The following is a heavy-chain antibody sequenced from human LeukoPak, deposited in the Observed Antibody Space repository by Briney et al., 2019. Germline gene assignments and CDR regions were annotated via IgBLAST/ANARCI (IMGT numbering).Heavy chain of an antibody. CDR3: AREATGFDY. CDR1: GFTFSSYE. J-gene: IGHJ4*02. Sequence: GGSLRLSCAASGFTFSSYEINWVRQAPGKGLEWVSYISDSGTTIHYADSVKGRFTISRDNAKNSVYLQMNRLRAEDTAVYYCAREATGFDYWGQGTLVTVSS. V-gene: IGHV3-48*03. CDR2: ISDSGTTI.